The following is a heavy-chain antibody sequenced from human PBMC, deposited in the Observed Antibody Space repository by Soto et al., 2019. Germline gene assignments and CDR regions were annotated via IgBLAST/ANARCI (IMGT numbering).Heavy chain of an antibody. Sequence: ASVKVSCKASGYTFTSYDINWVRQATGQGLEWMGWMNPNSGNTGYAQKFQGRVTMTRNTSISTAYMELSSLRSEDTVVYYCARGGVPGYSYYYGMDVWGQGTTVTVSS. J-gene: IGHJ6*02. CDR3: ARGGVPGYSYYYGMDV. CDR2: MNPNSGNT. D-gene: IGHD3-10*01. CDR1: GYTFTSYD. V-gene: IGHV1-8*01.